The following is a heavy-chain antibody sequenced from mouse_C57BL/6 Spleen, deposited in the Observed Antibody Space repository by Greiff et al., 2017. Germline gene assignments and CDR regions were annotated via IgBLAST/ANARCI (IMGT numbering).Heavy chain of an antibody. CDR2: IWWDDDK. CDR1: GFSLSTFGMG. J-gene: IGHJ2*01. D-gene: IGHD2-4*01. V-gene: IGHV8-8*01. CDR3: ARIKGGYDYDGNFDY. Sequence: QVQLKQSGPGILQPSQTLSLTCSFSGFSLSTFGMGVGWIRQPSGKGLEWLAPIWWDDDKYYNPALKSRLTISKDTSKNQVFLKIANVDTADTATYYCARIKGGYDYDGNFDYWGQGTTLTVSS.